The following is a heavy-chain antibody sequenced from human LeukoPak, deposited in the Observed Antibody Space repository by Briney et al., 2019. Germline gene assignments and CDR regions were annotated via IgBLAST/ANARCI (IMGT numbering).Heavy chain of an antibody. D-gene: IGHD4-23*01. CDR2: IGTAGDT. V-gene: IGHV3-13*01. J-gene: IGHJ3*02. CDR1: GFTFSSYD. CDR3: ARGVVRGAFDI. Sequence: SGGSLRLSCAASGFTFSSYDMHWVRQATGKGLEWVSAIGTAGDTYYPGSVKGRFTISRENAKNSLYLQMNSLRAGDTAVYYCARGVVRGAFDIWGQGIMVTVSS.